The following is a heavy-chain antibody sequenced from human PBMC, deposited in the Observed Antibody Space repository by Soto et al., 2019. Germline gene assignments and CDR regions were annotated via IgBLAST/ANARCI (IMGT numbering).Heavy chain of an antibody. Sequence: EVQLVESGGDLVEPGGSLGLSCAASGFTFSSHWMVWVRQAPGKGLVWVSRINGDGSMPSYADRVKGRFTISRDNAKNTVKLQMNSLRVDDTAVYYCARGMAGSGTANDYWGRGILVTVSS. CDR1: GFTFSSHW. J-gene: IGHJ4*02. D-gene: IGHD6-19*01. CDR3: ARGMAGSGTANDY. V-gene: IGHV3-74*01. CDR2: INGDGSMP.